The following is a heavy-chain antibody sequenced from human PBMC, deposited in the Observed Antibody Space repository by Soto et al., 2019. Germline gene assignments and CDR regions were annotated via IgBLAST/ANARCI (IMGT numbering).Heavy chain of an antibody. V-gene: IGHV3-23*01. J-gene: IGHJ4*02. Sequence: EVQLLESGGGLVQPGGSLRLSCAASGFTFSNYAMSWVRQAPGKGLEWVSGIIGSGGNTYYADSVKGRFTISRDNSKNTLYLQMNSLRAEDTALYYCAEKAVADRPPIDWGQGTLVTVSS. CDR2: IIGSGGNT. CDR1: GFTFSNYA. D-gene: IGHD6-19*01. CDR3: AEKAVADRPPID.